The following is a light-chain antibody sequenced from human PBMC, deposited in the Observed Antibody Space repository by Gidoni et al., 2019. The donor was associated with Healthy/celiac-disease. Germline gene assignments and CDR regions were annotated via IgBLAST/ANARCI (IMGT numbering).Light chain of an antibody. CDR2: GAS. CDR1: QSVSSNF. CDR3: QQYCSSRT. V-gene: IGKV3-20*01. J-gene: IGKJ1*01. Sequence: EIVLTQSPGTLSLSPGERATLSCRASQSVSSNFLAWYQQKSGQAPRLLLYGASSRATGIPDRFSGSGSGTDFTLTISRLEPEDFAVYYCQQYCSSRTFGQGTKVEIK.